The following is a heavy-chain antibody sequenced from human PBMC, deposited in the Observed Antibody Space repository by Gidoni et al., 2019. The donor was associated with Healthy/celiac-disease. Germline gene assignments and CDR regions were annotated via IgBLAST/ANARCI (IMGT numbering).Heavy chain of an antibody. V-gene: IGHV3-30*04. CDR3: ARDWHTIPQFLQEWLLYGYYFDY. CDR1: GFTFSSYA. D-gene: IGHD3-3*01. J-gene: IGHJ4*02. Sequence: QVQLVESGGGVVQPGRSLRLSCAASGFTFSSYAMHWVRKAPGKGLEWVAVISYDGSNKYYADSVKGRFTISRDNSKNTLYLQMNSLRAEDTAVYYCARDWHTIPQFLQEWLLYGYYFDYWGQGTLVTVSS. CDR2: ISYDGSNK.